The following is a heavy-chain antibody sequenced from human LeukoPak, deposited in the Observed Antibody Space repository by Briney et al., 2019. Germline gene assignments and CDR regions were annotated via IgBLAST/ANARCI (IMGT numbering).Heavy chain of an antibody. Sequence: SETLSLTCTVSGGSISSGDYYWSWIRQPPGKGLEWIGYIYYSGSTYYNPSLKGRLTMSIDTSKNQFYLKLISVTAADTAVYYCARDLRLIRDDALDVWGQGTTVTVSS. CDR2: IYYSGST. CDR3: ARDLRLIRDDALDV. V-gene: IGHV4-30-4*02. CDR1: GGSISSGDYY. J-gene: IGHJ6*02. D-gene: IGHD2-21*01.